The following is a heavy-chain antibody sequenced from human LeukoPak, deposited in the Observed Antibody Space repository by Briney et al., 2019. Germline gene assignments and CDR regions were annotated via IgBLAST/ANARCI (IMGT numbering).Heavy chain of an antibody. V-gene: IGHV3-33*01. CDR1: GFIFGHYG. CDR3: ARVAIVVVNNDAFDI. CDR2: IWYDGSNK. Sequence: GGSLRLSCAASGFIFGHYGMHWVRQAPGKGLEWVAVIWYDGSNKYYADSVKGRFTISRDNSKNTLYLQMNSLRAEDTAVYYCARVAIVVVNNDAFDIWGQGTMVTVSS. D-gene: IGHD2-15*01. J-gene: IGHJ3*02.